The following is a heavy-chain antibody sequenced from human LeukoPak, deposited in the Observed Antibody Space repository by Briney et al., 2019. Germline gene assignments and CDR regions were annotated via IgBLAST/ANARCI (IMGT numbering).Heavy chain of an antibody. CDR2: IKQDGSEK. J-gene: IGHJ4*02. Sequence: GGSLRLSCAASGFTFSSYEMSWVRQAPGKGLEWVANIKQDGSEKYYVDSVKGRFTISRDNAKNSLYLQMNSLRAEDTAVYYCARDGWATSDYWGQGTLVTVSS. V-gene: IGHV3-7*01. CDR1: GFTFSSYE. D-gene: IGHD3-10*01. CDR3: ARDGWATSDY.